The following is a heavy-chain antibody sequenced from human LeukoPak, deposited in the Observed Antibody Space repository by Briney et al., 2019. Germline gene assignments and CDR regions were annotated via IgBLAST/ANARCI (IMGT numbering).Heavy chain of an antibody. D-gene: IGHD2-2*01. CDR2: IYYSGST. CDR1: GGSISSSSYY. J-gene: IGHJ3*02. CDR3: ARGLTGSRGVPAAYKGSGGAFDI. V-gene: IGHV4-39*07. Sequence: SETLSLTCTVSGGSISSSSYYWGWIRQPPGKGLEWIGSIYYSGSTYYNPSLKSRVTISVDTSKNQFSLKLSSVTAADTAVYYCARGLTGSRGVPAAYKGSGGAFDIWGQGTMVTVSS.